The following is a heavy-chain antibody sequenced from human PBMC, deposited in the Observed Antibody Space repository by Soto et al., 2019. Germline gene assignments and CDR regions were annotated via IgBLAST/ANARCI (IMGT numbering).Heavy chain of an antibody. J-gene: IGHJ5*02. D-gene: IGHD1-1*01. CDR1: GFSFTGYY. V-gene: IGHV1-2*02. Sequence: ASVKVSCKASGFSFTGYYIHWLRQAPGQGLEGMGWINAHSGGTEYAQKFQGRVTLTRDTSIATAYLTLTSLTSDDTALYYCAKDWTRQVANWLDPWGQGTQVTVSS. CDR3: AKDWTRQVANWLDP. CDR2: INAHSGGT.